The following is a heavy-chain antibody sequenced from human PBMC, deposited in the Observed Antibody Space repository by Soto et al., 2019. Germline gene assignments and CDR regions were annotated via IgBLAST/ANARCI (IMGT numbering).Heavy chain of an antibody. CDR3: ARGARRGSECYYYDGMDV. CDR2: MNPNSGNT. CDR1: GYTFTSYD. D-gene: IGHD6-6*01. V-gene: IGHV1-8*01. J-gene: IGHJ6*02. Sequence: APVKVSCKASGYTFTSYDINWVRQAPGQGLEWMGWMNPNSGNTGYAQKFQGRVTMTRNTSISTAYMELSSLKSEDTAVYYCARGARRGSECYYYDGMDVWGQGTTVTGSS.